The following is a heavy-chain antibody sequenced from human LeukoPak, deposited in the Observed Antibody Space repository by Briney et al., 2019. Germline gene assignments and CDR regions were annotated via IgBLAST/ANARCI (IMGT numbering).Heavy chain of an antibody. D-gene: IGHD2-15*01. CDR1: GGSFSGYY. J-gene: IGHJ4*02. V-gene: IGHV4-34*01. CDR3: ARKSILTSGRKPYDY. Sequence: PSETLSLTCAVYGGSFSGYYWSWILQSPGKGLEWIGEIDHSRRTNANSSLKSRVILSIDMSKNQFSLKLTSVTAADTAVYYCARKSILTSGRKPYDYWDQGTLVTVSS. CDR2: IDHSRRT.